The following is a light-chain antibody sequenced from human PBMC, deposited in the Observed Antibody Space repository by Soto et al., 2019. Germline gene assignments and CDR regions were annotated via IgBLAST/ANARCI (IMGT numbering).Light chain of an antibody. J-gene: IGKJ4*01. CDR1: QSVGSK. V-gene: IGKV3-15*01. CDR2: GAS. CDR3: QQYNSLPPT. Sequence: EIVMTQSQATLSVSPGERVTLSCRPSQSVGSKLAWYQQKPGQPPRLLIHGASTRATGVPARFRGSGSGTEFTLTISSLQSEDPALYYCQQYNSLPPTFGGGTKVEI.